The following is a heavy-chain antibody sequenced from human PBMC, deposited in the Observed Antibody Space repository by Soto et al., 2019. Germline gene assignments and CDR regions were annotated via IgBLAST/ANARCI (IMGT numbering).Heavy chain of an antibody. D-gene: IGHD6-19*01. V-gene: IGHV3-66*01. CDR2: IYSGGST. Sequence: PGGSLRLSCAASGFTVSSNYMSWVRQAPGKGLEWVSVIYSGGSTYYADSVKGRFTISRDNSKNTLYLQMNSLRAEDTAVYYCARVEAVAGVDAFDIWGQGTMVTVSS. J-gene: IGHJ3*02. CDR1: GFTVSSNY. CDR3: ARVEAVAGVDAFDI.